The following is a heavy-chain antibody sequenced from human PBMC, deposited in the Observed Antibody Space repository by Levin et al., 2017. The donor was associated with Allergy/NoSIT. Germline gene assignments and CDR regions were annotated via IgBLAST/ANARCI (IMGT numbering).Heavy chain of an antibody. V-gene: IGHV2-70*11. CDR3: ARVGYDRSGRPLEYFQQ. J-gene: IGHJ1*01. CDR1: GFSLSTSGMC. CDR2: IDWDDDK. Sequence: RWSGPTLVKPTQTLTLACTFSGFSLSTSGMCVSWIRQPPGKALEWLARIDWDDDKYYSTSLKTRLTISKDTSKNQVVLTMTNMDPVDTATYYCARVGYDRSGRPLEYFQQWGQGTLVIVSS. D-gene: IGHD3-10*01.